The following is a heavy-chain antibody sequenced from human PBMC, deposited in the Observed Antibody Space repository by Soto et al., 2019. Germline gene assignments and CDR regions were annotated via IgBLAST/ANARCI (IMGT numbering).Heavy chain of an antibody. D-gene: IGHD3-22*01. J-gene: IGHJ4*02. Sequence: PSETLSLTCAVYAGSFSGYHWSWIRQPPGKGLEWIGEVTHSGSTNYSPSLKSRVTISVDTSKNQFSLKVNSVTVADTAVYYCARGERCDSSGYYPNYWGQGALVTVSS. V-gene: IGHV4-34*01. CDR3: ARGERCDSSGYYPNY. CDR2: VTHSGST. CDR1: AGSFSGYH.